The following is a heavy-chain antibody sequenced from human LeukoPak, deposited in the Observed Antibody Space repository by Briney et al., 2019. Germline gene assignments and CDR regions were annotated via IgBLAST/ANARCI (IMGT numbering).Heavy chain of an antibody. CDR2: IYSGGST. J-gene: IGHJ6*03. CDR1: GFTVSSNY. CDR3: ARVVTVAWSERRPGYFYMDV. V-gene: IGHV3-53*01. D-gene: IGHD1-1*01. Sequence: GGSLRLSCTASGFTVSSNYMSWVRQAPGKGLEWVSVIYSGGSTYYADSVKGRFTISRDNAKKSLYLQMNSLRAEDTAVYYCARVVTVAWSERRPGYFYMDVWGKGTTVTVSS.